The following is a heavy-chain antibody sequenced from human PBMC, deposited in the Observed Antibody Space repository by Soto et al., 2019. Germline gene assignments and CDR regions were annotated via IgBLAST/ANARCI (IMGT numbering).Heavy chain of an antibody. CDR3: ARENGRYTTYEIDY. D-gene: IGHD3-16*02. CDR1: GGSISSGGYY. V-gene: IGHV4-61*08. J-gene: IGHJ4*02. Sequence: SETLSLTCTVSGGSISSGGYYWSWIRQHPGKGLEWIGYIYYTGSTNYNPSLKTRVTISIDTSQNRFSLKLTSVTAVDTAVYYCARENGRYTTYEIDYWGQGTLVTVSS. CDR2: IYYTGST.